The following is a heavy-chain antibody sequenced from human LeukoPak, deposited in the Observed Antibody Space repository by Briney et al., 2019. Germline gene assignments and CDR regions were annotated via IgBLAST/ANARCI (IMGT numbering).Heavy chain of an antibody. J-gene: IGHJ4*02. CDR2: ISAYNGNT. CDR3: ARAVQPTVVTPVGYFDY. Sequence: ASVKVSCKASGYTFTSYGISWVRQAPGQGLEWMGWISAYNGNTNYAQKLQGRVTMTTDTSTSTAYMELRSLRSDDTAVYYCARAVQPTVVTPVGYFDYWGQGTLVTVSS. CDR1: GYTFTSYG. D-gene: IGHD4-23*01. V-gene: IGHV1-18*01.